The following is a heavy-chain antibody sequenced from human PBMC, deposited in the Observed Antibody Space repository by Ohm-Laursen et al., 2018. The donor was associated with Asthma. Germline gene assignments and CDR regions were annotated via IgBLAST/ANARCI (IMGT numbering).Heavy chain of an antibody. CDR1: GGSISSYY. Sequence: SETLSLTCTVSGGSISSYYWSWIRQPPGKGLEWIGYIYYSGSTYYNPSLKSRVTISVDTSKNQFSLKLSSVTAADTAVYYCDRESPAASYYYGMDVWGQGTTVTVSS. J-gene: IGHJ6*02. CDR3: DRESPAASYYYGMDV. V-gene: IGHV4-59*12. CDR2: IYYSGST. D-gene: IGHD6-13*01.